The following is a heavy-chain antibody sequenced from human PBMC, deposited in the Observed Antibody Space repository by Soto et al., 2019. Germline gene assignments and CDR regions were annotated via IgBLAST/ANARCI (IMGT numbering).Heavy chain of an antibody. Sequence: QITLKESGPTLVKPTQTLTLTCTFSGFSLSTSGVGVGWIRQPPGKALEWLALIYWDDDERYSPSLKSRLPITKDTSKTQVVLTMTNMDPVHTATYYCARLVAGNFDYWGQGSLVTVSS. J-gene: IGHJ4*02. CDR1: GFSLSTSGVG. CDR3: ARLVAGNFDY. CDR2: IYWDDDE. V-gene: IGHV2-5*02.